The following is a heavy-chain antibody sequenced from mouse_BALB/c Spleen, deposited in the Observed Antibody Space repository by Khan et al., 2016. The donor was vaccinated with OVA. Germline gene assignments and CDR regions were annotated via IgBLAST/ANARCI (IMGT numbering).Heavy chain of an antibody. CDR3: ARWVYDGHYGRFAY. J-gene: IGHJ3*01. V-gene: IGHV3-8*02. Sequence: VQLKESGPSLVKPSQTLSLTCSVTGDSITSGYWNWIRKFPGNKLEYMGYISYSGSTYYNPSLKSRISITRVTSKNQYYLQLNSVTTEDTATYFGARWVYDGHYGRFAYWGQGNLGSGSA. CDR1: GDSITSGY. CDR2: ISYSGST. D-gene: IGHD2-3*01.